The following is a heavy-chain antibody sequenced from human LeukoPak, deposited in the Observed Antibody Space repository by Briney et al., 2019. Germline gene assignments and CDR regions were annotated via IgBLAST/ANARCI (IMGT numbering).Heavy chain of an antibody. Sequence: SVKVSCKASGGTFSSYAISWVRQAPGQGLEWMGGIIPIFGTANYAQKFQGRVTITADESTSTAYMELSSLRSEDTAVYYCARVNQPEEYSSSWYLPWDWGQGTLVTVSS. V-gene: IGHV1-69*13. CDR2: IIPIFGTA. D-gene: IGHD6-13*01. CDR1: GGTFSSYA. J-gene: IGHJ4*02. CDR3: ARVNQPEEYSSSWYLPWD.